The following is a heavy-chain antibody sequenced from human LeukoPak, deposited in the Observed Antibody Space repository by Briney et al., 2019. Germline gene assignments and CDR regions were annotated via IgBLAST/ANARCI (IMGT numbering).Heavy chain of an antibody. V-gene: IGHV1-69*06. Sequence: ASVKVSCKASGGTFSSYAISWVRQAPGQGLEWMGGIIPIFGTANYAQKFQGRVTITADKSTSTADMELSSLRSEDTAVYYCARRAAAGPEFDYWGQGTLVTVSS. CDR1: GGTFSSYA. D-gene: IGHD6-13*01. CDR2: IIPIFGTA. CDR3: ARRAAAGPEFDY. J-gene: IGHJ4*02.